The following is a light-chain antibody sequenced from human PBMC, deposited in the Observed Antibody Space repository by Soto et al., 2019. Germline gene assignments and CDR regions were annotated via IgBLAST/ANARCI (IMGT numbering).Light chain of an antibody. CDR3: QQYYSTPFT. V-gene: IGKV4-1*01. Sequence: DIVMTQSPDSLAVSLGERATINCKSSRNVLYSSNNKNYLAWYQLKPGQPPKLLIYWASTRESGVPDRFSGSGSETDFTLTTNSLQAEDVAVYYCQQYYSTPFTFGPGTKVEI. J-gene: IGKJ3*01. CDR2: WAS. CDR1: RNVLYSSNNKNY.